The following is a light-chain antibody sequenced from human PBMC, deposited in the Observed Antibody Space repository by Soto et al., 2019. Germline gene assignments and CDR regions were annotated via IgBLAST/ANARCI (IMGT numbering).Light chain of an antibody. Sequence: DIVMTQSPDFLAVSLGERATINCKSSQSVLYSSNNKNYLAWYQQKPGQPPKLLIYWASTRESGVPDRFSGSGSGTDFTLTISSLQAEDVAVYYCQQYYNTPWTFGQGTKVDIK. CDR1: QSVLYSSNNKNY. V-gene: IGKV4-1*01. CDR2: WAS. J-gene: IGKJ1*01. CDR3: QQYYNTPWT.